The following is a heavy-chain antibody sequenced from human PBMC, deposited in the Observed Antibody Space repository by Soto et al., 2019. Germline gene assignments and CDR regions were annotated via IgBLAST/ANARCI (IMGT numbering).Heavy chain of an antibody. D-gene: IGHD4-4*01. Sequence: LVESGGGVAQPGRSLRLSCATSGFSFSPSGMHWVRQAPGKGLEWLAIIWNDGTTTDYADSVKGRFTISRDNSKNTLYLQMNSLRDEDTAVYYCARDGSHYDVDYWGQGTLVTVSS. CDR3: ARDGSHYDVDY. CDR1: GFSFSPSG. J-gene: IGHJ4*02. CDR2: IWNDGTTT. V-gene: IGHV3-33*01.